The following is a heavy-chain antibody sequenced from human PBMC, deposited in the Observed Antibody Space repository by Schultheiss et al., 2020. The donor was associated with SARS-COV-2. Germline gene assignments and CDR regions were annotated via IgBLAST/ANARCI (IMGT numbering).Heavy chain of an antibody. Sequence: ASVKVSCKASGGTFSSYDINWVRQATGQGLEWMGWINPNSGGTNYAQKFQGRVTMTRNTSISTAYMELSSLRSDDTAVYYCARDSVSGVSAYWGQGTLVTVSS. V-gene: IGHV1-8*02. CDR2: INPNSGGT. D-gene: IGHD3-10*01. CDR3: ARDSVSGVSAY. CDR1: GGTFSSYD. J-gene: IGHJ4*02.